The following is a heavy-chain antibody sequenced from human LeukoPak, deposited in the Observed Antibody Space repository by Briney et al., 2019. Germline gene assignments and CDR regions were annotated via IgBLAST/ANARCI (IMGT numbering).Heavy chain of an antibody. CDR3: AKEGPGYYDY. V-gene: IGHV3-23*01. Sequence: EGSLRLSCAASGFTFTTYAMGWVRQGPGKGLEWVSAIGASGTSTYYPDSVRGRFTISRDNSKNTLYLQMNSLRADDTAVYYCAKEGPGYYDYWGQGALVTVSS. CDR1: GFTFTTYA. CDR2: IGASGTST. J-gene: IGHJ4*02.